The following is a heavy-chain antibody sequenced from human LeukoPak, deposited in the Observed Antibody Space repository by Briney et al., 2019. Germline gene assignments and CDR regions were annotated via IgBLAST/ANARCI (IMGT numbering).Heavy chain of an antibody. D-gene: IGHD6-6*01. V-gene: IGHV4-34*01. Sequence: SETLSLTCAVYGGSFSGYYGSWIRQPPGKGLEWIGEINHSGSTNYNPSLKSRVTISVDTSKNQFSLKLSSVTAADTAVYYCARGIAARYHWFDPWGQGTLVTVSS. CDR2: INHSGST. CDR1: GGSFSGYY. J-gene: IGHJ5*02. CDR3: ARGIAARYHWFDP.